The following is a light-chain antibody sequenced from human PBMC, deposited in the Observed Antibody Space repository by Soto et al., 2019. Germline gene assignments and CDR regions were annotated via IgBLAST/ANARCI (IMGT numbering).Light chain of an antibody. CDR3: QQYHNWPPQYT. Sequence: EIVMTQSPASLSVSPGDGVTLSCRASQSVASNVAWYQQKPGQGPRLLIHGASTRAVDVPARFSGSGSGTDFTLTISSLQTEDFAVYYCQQYHNWPPQYTFGQGTKLQIK. CDR2: GAS. V-gene: IGKV3-15*01. J-gene: IGKJ2*01. CDR1: QSVASN.